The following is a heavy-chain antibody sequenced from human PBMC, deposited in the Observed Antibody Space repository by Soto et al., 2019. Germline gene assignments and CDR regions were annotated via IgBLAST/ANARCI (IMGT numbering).Heavy chain of an antibody. D-gene: IGHD2-21*02. CDR2: LYWDDDQ. V-gene: IGHV2-5*02. J-gene: IGHJ6*02. CDR3: VQSRCGGDCLEIYSSHAYNGLDV. Sequence: QVTLKESGPTLVKPTQTLTLTCTVSGLSLRTTGVGVGWVRQPPGKALDWLARLYWDDDQRYSPSLRSRLTIAKDISEKQVVLTTTNMDTVDTATYYCVQSRCGGDCLEIYSSHAYNGLDVWGQGTTVTVSS. CDR1: GLSLRTTGVG.